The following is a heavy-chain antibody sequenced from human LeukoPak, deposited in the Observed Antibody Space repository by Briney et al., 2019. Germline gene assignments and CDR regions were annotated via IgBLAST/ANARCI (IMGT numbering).Heavy chain of an antibody. Sequence: TSETLSLTCTVSGYSISSGYYWGWIRQPPGKGLEWLGSIYYSGDTYNNPPLKSRVTISVDTAKSQFSLRLTSMTAADTAVYYCARDVAGNTFDYWGQGTLVTVSS. CDR2: IYYSGDT. CDR1: GYSISSGYY. J-gene: IGHJ4*02. D-gene: IGHD5-12*01. V-gene: IGHV4-38-2*02. CDR3: ARDVAGNTFDY.